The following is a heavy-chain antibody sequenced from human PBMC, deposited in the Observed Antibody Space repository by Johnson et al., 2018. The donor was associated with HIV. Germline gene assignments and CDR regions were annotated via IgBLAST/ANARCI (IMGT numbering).Heavy chain of an antibody. CDR3: ARDNNLSSAFDI. CDR1: GFTVSTNY. V-gene: IGHV3-20*04. Sequence: VLLVESGGGLVHHGGSLRLSCPASGFTVSTNYMSWVRQAPGKGLEWVSGINWNGGSTGYEDSVKGRFTISRDNAKNSLYLQMNSLRAEDTALYYCARDNNLSSAFDIWGQGTMVTVSS. J-gene: IGHJ3*02. CDR2: INWNGGST. D-gene: IGHD2/OR15-2a*01.